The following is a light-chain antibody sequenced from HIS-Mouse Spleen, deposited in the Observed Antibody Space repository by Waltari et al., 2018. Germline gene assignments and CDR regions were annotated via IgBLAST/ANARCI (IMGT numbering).Light chain of an antibody. CDR1: SPNIGSNY. V-gene: IGLV1-47*01. CDR3: AAWDDSLSGPV. Sequence: QSVLTQPPSASGTPGQRVTLSSSGTSPNIGSNYVDWYQHPPGTAPKPLIYRNNPRPAGVPDRFSGSKSGTAASLAISGLRSEDEADYYCAAWDDSLSGPVFGGGTKLTVL. CDR2: RNN. J-gene: IGLJ3*02.